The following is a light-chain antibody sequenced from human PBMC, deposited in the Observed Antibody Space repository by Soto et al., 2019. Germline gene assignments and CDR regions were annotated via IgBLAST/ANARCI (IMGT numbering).Light chain of an antibody. Sequence: QSALTQPASVSGSPGQSITISCTGTSSDVGGYNYVSWYQQHPGKAPKLMIYEVSNRPSGVSNRFSGSKFGNTASLTISGLQAEDEADYYCSSYTSSSPVVFGGGTKVTVL. CDR2: EVS. V-gene: IGLV2-14*01. CDR3: SSYTSSSPVV. J-gene: IGLJ2*01. CDR1: SSDVGGYNY.